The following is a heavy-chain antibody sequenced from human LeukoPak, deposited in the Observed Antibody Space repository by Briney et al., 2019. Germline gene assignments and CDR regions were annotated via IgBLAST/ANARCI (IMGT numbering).Heavy chain of an antibody. J-gene: IGHJ6*02. CDR1: KFTLSDSW. Sequence: GGSLRLSCAASKFTLSDSWMSWVRQASGKGLEWVAAIKEDGSEEYYMDSVKGRFTISRDNAKNSLYLQMNSLRDEDTAVYHCATYVNWVAGDVWGQGTAVSVSS. V-gene: IGHV3-7*01. CDR3: ATYVNWVAGDV. CDR2: IKEDGSEE. D-gene: IGHD1-1*01.